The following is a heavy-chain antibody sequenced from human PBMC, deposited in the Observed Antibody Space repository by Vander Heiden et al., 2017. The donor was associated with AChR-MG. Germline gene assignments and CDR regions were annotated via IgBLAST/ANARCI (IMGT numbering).Heavy chain of an antibody. Sequence: EVQLLESGGGLVQPGGSLRLSWAASGFTFSCYAMSGVRQAPGKGLEWVSAISSRGGSTYYADSVKGRFTISRDNSKNTLYLQMNSLRAEDTAVYYCAKRGDIVVVPAARRYYGMDVWGQGTTVTVSS. CDR1: GFTFSCYA. CDR3: AKRGDIVVVPAARRYYGMDV. CDR2: ISSRGGST. V-gene: IGHV3-23*01. J-gene: IGHJ6*02. D-gene: IGHD2-2*01.